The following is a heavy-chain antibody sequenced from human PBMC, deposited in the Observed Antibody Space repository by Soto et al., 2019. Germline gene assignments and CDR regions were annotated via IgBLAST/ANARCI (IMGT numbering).Heavy chain of an antibody. D-gene: IGHD3-16*01. CDR2: IYQSGST. CDR1: GASISGGHW. CDR3: ARDRGSTMTGDALDI. J-gene: IGHJ3*02. V-gene: IGHV4-4*02. Sequence: QVQLQESGPGLVKPSGTLSLTCVVSGASISGGHWWSWVRQSPGKGLEWIGEIYQSGSTNYNPSLKSRVIISVDNSKNRFSLKLTSVTAADTALYYCARDRGSTMTGDALDIWGQGTMVTVSS.